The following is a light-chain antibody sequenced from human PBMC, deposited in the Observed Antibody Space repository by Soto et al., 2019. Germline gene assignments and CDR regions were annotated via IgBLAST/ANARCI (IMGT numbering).Light chain of an antibody. CDR1: SSNIGAGYD. V-gene: IGLV1-40*01. CDR3: QSYDTRLSGVI. Sequence: QSVLTQTPSVSGAPGQKITMSCTGSSSNIGAGYDVHWYQHVPGAAPRLLNYADNNRPSGVPDRFAATKAGTLASLAITGLQIEDEAYYCCQSYDTRLSGVIFGAGTKLTVL. J-gene: IGLJ2*01. CDR2: ADN.